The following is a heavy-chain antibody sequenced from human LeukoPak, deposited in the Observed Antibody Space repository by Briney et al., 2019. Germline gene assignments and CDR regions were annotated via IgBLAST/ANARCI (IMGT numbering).Heavy chain of an antibody. CDR2: ISSSSSYI. CDR1: GFTFSSYS. D-gene: IGHD2-21*02. V-gene: IGHV3-21*01. Sequence: GGSLRLSCAASGFTFSSYSMNWVRQAPGKGLEWVSSISSSSSYIYYADSVKGRSTISRDNAKNSLYLQMNSLRAEDTAVYYCARDRPAYCGGDCYSGYWGQGTLVTVSS. CDR3: ARDRPAYCGGDCYSGY. J-gene: IGHJ4*02.